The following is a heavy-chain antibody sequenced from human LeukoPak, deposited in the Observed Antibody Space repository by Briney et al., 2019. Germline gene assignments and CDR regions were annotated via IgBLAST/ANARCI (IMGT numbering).Heavy chain of an antibody. J-gene: IGHJ4*02. V-gene: IGHV3-30*04. CDR3: ASGVAVAGDYFDY. Sequence: PGRSVRLSCAASGFTFSGYAIQWVRQAPGKGLEWVGVISSDGRTKYYADSVKGRFTISRDNAKNSLYLQMNSLRAEDTAVYYCASGVAVAGDYFDYWGQGTLVTVSS. D-gene: IGHD6-19*01. CDR1: GFTFSGYA. CDR2: ISSDGRTK.